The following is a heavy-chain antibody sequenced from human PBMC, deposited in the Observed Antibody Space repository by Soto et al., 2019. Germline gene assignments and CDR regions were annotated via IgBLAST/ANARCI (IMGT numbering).Heavy chain of an antibody. CDR2: IYYSGST. V-gene: IGHV4-39*01. Sequence: SETLSLTCTVSGGSISSSSYYWGWIRQPPGKGLEWIGSIYYSGSTYYNPSLKSRATISVDTSKNQFSLKLSSVTAADTAVYYCAEIDYGSGSYYYYYGMDVWGQGTTVTVSS. CDR1: GGSISSSSYY. CDR3: AEIDYGSGSYYYYYGMDV. J-gene: IGHJ6*02. D-gene: IGHD3-10*01.